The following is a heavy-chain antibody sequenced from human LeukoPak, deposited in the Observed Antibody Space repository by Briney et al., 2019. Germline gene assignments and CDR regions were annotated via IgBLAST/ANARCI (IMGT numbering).Heavy chain of an antibody. V-gene: IGHV4-4*02. CDR3: AMRSSIVVVVVGWFDP. CDR1: SGSIFSSNW. J-gene: IGHJ5*02. CDR2: IYHSGST. Sequence: SETLSLTCAVSSGSIFSSNWWSWVRQPPGKGLEWIGEIYHSGSTNYNPSLKSRVTISVDKSKNQFSLKLSSVTAADTAVYYCAMRSSIVVVVVGWFDPWGQGTLVTVSS. D-gene: IGHD2-15*01.